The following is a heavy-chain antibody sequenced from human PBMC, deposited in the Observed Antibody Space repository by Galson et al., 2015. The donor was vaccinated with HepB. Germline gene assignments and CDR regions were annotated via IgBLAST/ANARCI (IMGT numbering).Heavy chain of an antibody. D-gene: IGHD5-18*01. CDR3: ARPKVVDTAMVDNWFDP. J-gene: IGHJ5*02. Sequence: SLRLSCAASGFTFSSYGMHWVRQAPGKGLEWVAVIWYDGGNKYYADSVKGRFTISRDNSKNTLYLQMNSLRAEDTAVYYCARPKVVDTAMVDNWFDPWGQGTLVTVSS. V-gene: IGHV3-33*01. CDR2: IWYDGGNK. CDR1: GFTFSSYG.